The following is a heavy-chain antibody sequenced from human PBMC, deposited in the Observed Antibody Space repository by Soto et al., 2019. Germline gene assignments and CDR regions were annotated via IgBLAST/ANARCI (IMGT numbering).Heavy chain of an antibody. Sequence: QLQLQESGPGLVKPSETLSLTCTVSGGSISSSSYYWGWIRQPPGKGLEWIGSIYYSGSTYYNPFLKSRVTISVDTSKNQFSLKLSSVTAADTAVYYCARVVVVTAGGSYWYFDLWGRGTLVTVSS. J-gene: IGHJ2*01. D-gene: IGHD2-21*02. V-gene: IGHV4-39*01. CDR1: GGSISSSSYY. CDR3: ARVVVVTAGGSYWYFDL. CDR2: IYYSGST.